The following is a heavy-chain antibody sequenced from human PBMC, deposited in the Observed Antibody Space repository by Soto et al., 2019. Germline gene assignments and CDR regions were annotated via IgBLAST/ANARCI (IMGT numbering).Heavy chain of an antibody. J-gene: IGHJ3*02. CDR1: GGSISSSNW. CDR2: IYHSGST. V-gene: IGHV4-4*02. CDR3: ARVGRRITFGGVIVGDDAFDI. Sequence: PSETLSLTCAVSGGSISSSNWWSWVRQPPGKGLEWIGEIYHSGSTNYNPSPKSRVTISVDKSKNQFSLKLSSVTAADTAVYYCARVGRRITFGGVIVGDDAFDIWGQGTMVTVSS. D-gene: IGHD3-16*02.